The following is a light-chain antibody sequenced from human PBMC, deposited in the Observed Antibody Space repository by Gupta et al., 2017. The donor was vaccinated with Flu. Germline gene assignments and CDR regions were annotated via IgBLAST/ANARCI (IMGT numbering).Light chain of an antibody. V-gene: IGLV1-44*01. J-gene: IGLJ1*01. CDR1: SSNIGSYT. Sequence: QSALTQPPSASETPGQRVTFSCSGSSSNIGSYTVDWYQQLPGTAPKLLIYDFSQRPSGVPDRFSGSKSGTSASLAISGLQSEDEADYYCAVWDDSLSGHYVFGSGTKVTVL. CDR2: DFS. CDR3: AVWDDSLSGHYV.